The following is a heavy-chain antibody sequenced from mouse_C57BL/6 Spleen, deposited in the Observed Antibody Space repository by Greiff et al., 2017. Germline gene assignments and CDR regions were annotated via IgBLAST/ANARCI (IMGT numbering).Heavy chain of an antibody. CDR1: GFTFSNYW. CDR2: IRLKSDNYAT. V-gene: IGHV6-3*01. CDR3: TVYLYFDV. Sequence: VQLKESGGGLVQPGGSMKLSCVASGFTFSNYWMNWVRQSPEKGLEWVAQIRLKSDNYATHYAESVKGRFTISRDDSKSSVYLQMNNLRAEDTGIYYYTVYLYFDVWGTGTTVTVSS. J-gene: IGHJ1*03.